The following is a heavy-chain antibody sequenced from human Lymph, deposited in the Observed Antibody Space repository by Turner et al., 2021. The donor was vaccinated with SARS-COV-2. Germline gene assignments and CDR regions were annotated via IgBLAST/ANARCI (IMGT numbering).Heavy chain of an antibody. J-gene: IGHJ4*02. CDR3: ARMGSSSWYFDY. V-gene: IGHV3-7*01. D-gene: IGHD1-26*01. CDR2: ITQDGNEK. Sequence: EVKLVGSGGGWVRPGGSLSLPCAASGFTFSYYWKSWVRQAPGKGLGWVANITQDGNEKYYVDSVKGRFTISRDNAKNSLFLQMNSLRAEDTAVYYCARMGSSSWYFDYWGQGTLVTVSS. CDR1: GFTFSYYW.